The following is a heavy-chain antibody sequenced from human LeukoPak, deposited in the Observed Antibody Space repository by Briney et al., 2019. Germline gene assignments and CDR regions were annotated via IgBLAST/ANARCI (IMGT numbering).Heavy chain of an antibody. V-gene: IGHV3-30-3*01. J-gene: IGHJ4*02. CDR1: GFTFSSYA. Sequence: GGSLRLSCVASGFTFSSYAMHWVRQAPGKGLEWVAVISYDGSNKYYADSVKGRFTISRDNSKNTLYLQMNSLRAEDTAVYYCARGGRWFGELLVDYWGQGTLVTVSS. CDR3: ARGGRWFGELLVDY. D-gene: IGHD3-10*01. CDR2: ISYDGSNK.